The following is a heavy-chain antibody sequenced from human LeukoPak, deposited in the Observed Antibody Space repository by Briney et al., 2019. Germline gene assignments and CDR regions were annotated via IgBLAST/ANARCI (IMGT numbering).Heavy chain of an antibody. J-gene: IGHJ5*02. CDR1: GFTFSSYS. CDR3: AKNDYSSYRWFDP. V-gene: IGHV3-21*01. CDR2: ISSSSYI. D-gene: IGHD4-11*01. Sequence: PGGSLRLSCAASGFTFSSYSMNWVRQAPGKGLEWVSFISSSSYISYADSVKGRFTISRDNAKNSLYLQMNSLRAEDTAVYYCAKNDYSSYRWFDPWGQGTLVTVSS.